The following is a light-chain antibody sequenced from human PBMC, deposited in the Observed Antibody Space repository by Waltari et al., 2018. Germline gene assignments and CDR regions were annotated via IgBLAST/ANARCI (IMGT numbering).Light chain of an antibody. CDR2: AAS. V-gene: IGKV1-9*01. CDR3: QQLNSYQWT. Sequence: IQLTQSPSSLSASVGDRVTITCRASPGISNYLAWYQQKPWKAPKLLIYAASTLQSGVPSRFSGSGSGTDFTLTISSLQPEDFATYYCQQLNSYQWTFGQGTKVEIK. J-gene: IGKJ1*01. CDR1: PGISNY.